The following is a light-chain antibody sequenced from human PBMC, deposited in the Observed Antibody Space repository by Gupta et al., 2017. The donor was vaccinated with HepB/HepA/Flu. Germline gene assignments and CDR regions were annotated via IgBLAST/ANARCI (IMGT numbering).Light chain of an antibody. CDR3: QQCNTYPMT. CDR1: QSIRNY. J-gene: IGKJ5*01. Sequence: DIQMTQSPSSLSASVGDRVTITCRASQSIRNYLNWYQHKPGKAPKLLIYSASTLQNEVPSRFSGSGSGTEFTLTISSLQPEDFAAYYCQQCNTYPMTFGQGTRL. V-gene: IGKV1-39*01. CDR2: SAS.